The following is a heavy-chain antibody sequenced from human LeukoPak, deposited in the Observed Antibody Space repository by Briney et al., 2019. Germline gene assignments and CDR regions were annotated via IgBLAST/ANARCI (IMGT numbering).Heavy chain of an antibody. CDR3: ARGLLVTYYDILTGCPLDY. D-gene: IGHD3-9*01. Sequence: PSETLSLTCAVYGGSFSGYYWSWIRQPPGKGLEWIGEINHSGGTNYNPSLKSQVTISVDTSKNQFSLKLSPVTAADTAVYYCARGLLVTYYDILTGCPLDYWGQGTLVTVSS. CDR2: INHSGGT. V-gene: IGHV4-34*01. CDR1: GGSFSGYY. J-gene: IGHJ4*02.